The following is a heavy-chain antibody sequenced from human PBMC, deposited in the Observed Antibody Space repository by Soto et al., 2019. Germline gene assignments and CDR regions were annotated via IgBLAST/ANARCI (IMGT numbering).Heavy chain of an antibody. CDR3: AGWWQDILTGYPSPYGMDF. J-gene: IGHJ6*02. Sequence: SETLSLTCTVSGGSISSGGYYWSWIRQHPGKGLEWIGYIYYSGSTYYNPSLKSRVTISVDTSKNQFSLKLSSVTAADTAVYYCAGWWQDILTGYPSPYGMDFWGQGTTVIGSS. CDR1: GGSISSGGYY. V-gene: IGHV4-31*03. D-gene: IGHD3-9*01. CDR2: IYYSGST.